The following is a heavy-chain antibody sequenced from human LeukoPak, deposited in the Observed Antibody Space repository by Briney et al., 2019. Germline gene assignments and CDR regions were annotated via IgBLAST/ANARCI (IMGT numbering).Heavy chain of an antibody. V-gene: IGHV4-4*07. J-gene: IGHJ4*02. CDR1: GGSISNYY. Sequence: SETLSLTCSVSGGSISNYYWTWIRQPAGKGLEWIGRIYTSGSTNYNPSLKSRVTTSVDTSKNQFSLKLSSVTAADTAVYYCARGLPVAGQNYFDYWGQGTLVTVSP. D-gene: IGHD6-19*01. CDR2: IYTSGST. CDR3: ARGLPVAGQNYFDY.